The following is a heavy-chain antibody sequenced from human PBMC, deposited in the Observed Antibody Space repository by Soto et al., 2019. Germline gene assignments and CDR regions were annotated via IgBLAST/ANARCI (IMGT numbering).Heavy chain of an antibody. CDR3: ARPNHELTYYYYYYMDV. CDR1: GFTFSSYS. V-gene: IGHV3-48*01. CDR2: ISSSSSTI. Sequence: GGSLRLSCAASGFTFSSYSMNWVRQAPGKGLEWVSYISSSSSTIYYADSVKGRFTISRDNAKNSLYLQMNSLRAEDTAVYYCARPNHELTYYYYYYMDVWGKGTTVTVSS. J-gene: IGHJ6*03. D-gene: IGHD1-7*01.